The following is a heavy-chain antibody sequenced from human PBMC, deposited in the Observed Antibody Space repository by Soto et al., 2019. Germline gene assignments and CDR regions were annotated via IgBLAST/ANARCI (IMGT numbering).Heavy chain of an antibody. V-gene: IGHV3-74*01. D-gene: IGHD1-26*01. CDR3: ARAEIVGASNY. CDR2: INSDGSST. Sequence: PVGSLRLSCAASGFTFSSYWMHWVRQAPGKGLVWVSRINSDGSSTSYADSVKGRFTISRDNAKNTLYLQMNSLRAEDTAVYYCARAEIVGASNYWGQGTLVTVSS. J-gene: IGHJ4*02. CDR1: GFTFSSYW.